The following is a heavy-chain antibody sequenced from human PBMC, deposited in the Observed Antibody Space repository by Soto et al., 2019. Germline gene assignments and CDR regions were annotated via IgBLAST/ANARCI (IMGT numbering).Heavy chain of an antibody. D-gene: IGHD1-26*01. Sequence: GGSLRLSCAASGFTFSSYWMSWVRQAPGKGLEWVANIKQDGSEKYYVDSVKGRFTISRDNAKNSLYLQMNSLRAEDTAVYFCARYSGKYQGPIDYWGQGTLVTVSS. CDR2: IKQDGSEK. V-gene: IGHV3-7*01. CDR3: ARYSGKYQGPIDY. CDR1: GFTFSSYW. J-gene: IGHJ4*02.